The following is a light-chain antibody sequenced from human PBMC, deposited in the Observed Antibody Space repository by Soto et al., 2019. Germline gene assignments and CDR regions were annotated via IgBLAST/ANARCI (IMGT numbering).Light chain of an antibody. J-gene: IGKJ5*01. V-gene: IGKV1-5*03. CDR2: KAS. Sequence: DIQMTQSPSTLSASVGDRVTITCRASQSISDWLAWYQQKPGKAPYLLIYKASNLESGVPSRFSGSGSGTEFTLTINSLQPDDFATYYCQQHNDYPITFGQGTRLE. CDR1: QSISDW. CDR3: QQHNDYPIT.